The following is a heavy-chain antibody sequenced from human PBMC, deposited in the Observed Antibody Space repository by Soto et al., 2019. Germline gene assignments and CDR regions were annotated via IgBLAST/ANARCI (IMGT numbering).Heavy chain of an antibody. CDR3: ARHYYDSSGYPAPYYHGMDV. V-gene: IGHV4-39*01. CDR1: GGSISSSGYY. D-gene: IGHD3-22*01. Sequence: SETLSLTCTVSGGSISSSGYYRGWIRESPGKGLEWIGTIFYSGTTYYNPSLESRITISQDTSNNQFSLKLTSVTAADTAVYYCARHYYDSSGYPAPYYHGMDVWGQGTTVTVS. J-gene: IGHJ6*02. CDR2: IFYSGTT.